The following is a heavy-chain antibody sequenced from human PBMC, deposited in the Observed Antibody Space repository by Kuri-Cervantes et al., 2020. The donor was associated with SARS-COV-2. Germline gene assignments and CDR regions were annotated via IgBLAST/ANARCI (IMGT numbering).Heavy chain of an antibody. V-gene: IGHV1-18*01. Sequence: ASVKVSCKASGYTFTSYGISWVRQAPGQGLEWMGWISAYNGNTNYAQKLQGRVTMTTDTSTSTAYMELRSLRSDDTAVYYCARDFSGDIVVVPAIWGQGTLVTVSS. CDR1: GYTFTSYG. CDR3: ARDFSGDIVVVPAI. J-gene: IGHJ4*02. D-gene: IGHD2-2*01. CDR2: ISAYNGNT.